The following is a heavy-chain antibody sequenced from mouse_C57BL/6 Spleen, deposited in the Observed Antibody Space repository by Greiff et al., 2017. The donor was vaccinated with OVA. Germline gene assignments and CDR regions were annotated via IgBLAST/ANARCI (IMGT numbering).Heavy chain of an antibody. CDR1: GYTFTSYW. V-gene: IGHV1-69*01. CDR3: ARSGDYGNLDY. J-gene: IGHJ2*01. Sequence: QVQLQQPGAELVMPGASVKLSCKASGYTFTSYWMHWVKQRPGQGLEWIEEIDPSDSYTNYNQKFKGKSTLTVDKSSSTAYMQLSSLTSEDSAVYYCARSGDYGNLDYWGQGTTLTVSS. CDR2: IDPSDSYT. D-gene: IGHD1-1*01.